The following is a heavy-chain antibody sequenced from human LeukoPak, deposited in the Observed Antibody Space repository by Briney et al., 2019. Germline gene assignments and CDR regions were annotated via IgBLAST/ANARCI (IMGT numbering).Heavy chain of an antibody. J-gene: IGHJ3*02. Sequence: ASVKVSCKASGYTFTAYYVHWVRQAPGQGLEWMGWINPKTGGTKYANNFQGRVTMTRETSISTAYMELNRLKSDDTAVYYCARGGRTTSCCDDSFPMWGQGTMVTVSS. CDR1: GYTFTAYY. D-gene: IGHD2-2*01. V-gene: IGHV1-2*02. CDR2: INPKTGGT. CDR3: ARGGRTTSCCDDSFPM.